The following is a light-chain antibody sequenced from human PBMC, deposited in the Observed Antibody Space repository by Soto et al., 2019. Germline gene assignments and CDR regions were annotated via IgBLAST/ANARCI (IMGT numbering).Light chain of an antibody. V-gene: IGKV3-15*01. CDR2: GAS. CDR3: QQSNNSTLT. CDR1: QSVSRD. Sequence: DIVMTQSPATLSVSPGERATLSCRASQSVSRDLGWYQQKPGQAPRLLIYGASTRATGVPARFSGSGSGTEFTLTISSLQSEDFAIYYCQQSNNSTLTFGGGTKVEIK. J-gene: IGKJ4*01.